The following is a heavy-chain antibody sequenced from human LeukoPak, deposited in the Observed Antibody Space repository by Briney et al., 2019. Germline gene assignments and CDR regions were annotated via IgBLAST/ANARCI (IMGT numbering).Heavy chain of an antibody. CDR3: ARGTTVTTFWWSPAADYFDY. V-gene: IGHV1-8*01. D-gene: IGHD4-17*01. Sequence: GASVKVSCKASGYTFTSYDINWVRQATGQGLEWMGWMNPNSGNTGYAQKFQGRVTTTRNTSISTAYMELSSLRSEDTAVYYYARGTTVTTFWWSPAADYFDYWGQGTLVTVSS. J-gene: IGHJ4*02. CDR2: MNPNSGNT. CDR1: GYTFTSYD.